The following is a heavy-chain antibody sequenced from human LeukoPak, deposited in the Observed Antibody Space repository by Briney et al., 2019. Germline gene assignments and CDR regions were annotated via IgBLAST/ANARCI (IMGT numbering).Heavy chain of an antibody. J-gene: IGHJ4*02. CDR3: AKGIAVAGMLSD. CDR1: GFTFSSYA. Sequence: PGGSLRLSCAASGFTFSSYAMSWVRQAPGKGLEWVAVISYDGSNKYYADSVKGRFTISRDNSKNTLYLQMNSLRAEDTAVYYCAKGIAVAGMLSDWGQGTLVTVSS. D-gene: IGHD6-19*01. CDR2: ISYDGSNK. V-gene: IGHV3-30*18.